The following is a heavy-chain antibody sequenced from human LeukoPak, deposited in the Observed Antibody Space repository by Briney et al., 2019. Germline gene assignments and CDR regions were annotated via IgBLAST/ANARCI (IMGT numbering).Heavy chain of an antibody. J-gene: IGHJ4*02. CDR3: ARDYSSGWPDESYYFDY. CDR1: GFTFSSYS. V-gene: IGHV3-48*01. D-gene: IGHD6-19*01. CDR2: ISSSSSTI. Sequence: GGSLRLSCAASGFTFSSYSMNWVRQAPGKGLEWVSYISSSSSTIYYADSVKGRFTISRDNAKNSLYLQMNGLRAEDTAVYYCARDYSSGWPDESYYFDYWGQGTLVTVSS.